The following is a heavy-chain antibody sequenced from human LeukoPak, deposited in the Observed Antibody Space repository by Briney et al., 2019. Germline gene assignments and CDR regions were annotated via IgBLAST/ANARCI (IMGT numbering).Heavy chain of an antibody. D-gene: IGHD1-26*01. J-gene: IGHJ4*02. CDR3: AREGGDRGGYYFDY. CDR1: GGSISSYY. Sequence: PSETLSLTCTVSGGSISSYYWSWIRQPPGKGLEWIGYIYYSGSTNYNPSLKSRVTISVDTSKNQFSLKLSSVTAADTAVYYCAREGGDRGGYYFDYWGQGTLVTVSS. V-gene: IGHV4-59*01. CDR2: IYYSGST.